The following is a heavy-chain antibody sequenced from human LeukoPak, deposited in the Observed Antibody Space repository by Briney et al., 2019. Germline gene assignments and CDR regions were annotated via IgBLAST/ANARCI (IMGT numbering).Heavy chain of an antibody. CDR1: GFTFDDYA. V-gene: IGHV3-9*01. Sequence: AGGSLRLSCAASGFTFDDYAMHWVRQAPGKGLEWVSGISWNSGSIGYADSVKGRFTISRDNAKNSLYLQMNSLRAEDTALYYCAKDIGTALVVVPAASDYWGQGTLVTVSS. J-gene: IGHJ4*02. CDR3: AKDIGTALVVVPAASDY. CDR2: ISWNSGSI. D-gene: IGHD2-2*01.